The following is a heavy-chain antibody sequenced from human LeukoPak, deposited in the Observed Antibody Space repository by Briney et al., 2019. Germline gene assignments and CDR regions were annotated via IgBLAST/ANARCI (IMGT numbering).Heavy chain of an antibody. D-gene: IGHD6-6*01. J-gene: IGHJ4*02. CDR2: IKTDGSST. CDR3: AREMYNSSSVDF. V-gene: IGHV3-74*01. Sequence: GGSLRLSCAASGFTFSSYWMHWVRQAPGKGLVWVSLIKTDGSSTRYADSVKGRFTISRDNAKNTLFLQMNSLRAEDTAVYYCAREMYNSSSVDFWGQGTLVTVSS. CDR1: GFTFSSYW.